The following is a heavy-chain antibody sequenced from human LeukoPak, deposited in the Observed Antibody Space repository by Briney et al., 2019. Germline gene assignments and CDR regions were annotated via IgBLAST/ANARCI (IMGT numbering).Heavy chain of an antibody. J-gene: IGHJ5*02. V-gene: IGHV4-59*11. Sequence: PSETLSLTCSVSDGVINSHYWSWIRQPPGKGLEWIGYIYYSGSTNYNPSLKSRVTISVDTSKNQFSLKLSSVTAADTAVYYCARAPYYDILTGYQNWFDPWGQGTLVTVSS. D-gene: IGHD3-9*01. CDR2: IYYSGST. CDR1: DGVINSHY. CDR3: ARAPYYDILTGYQNWFDP.